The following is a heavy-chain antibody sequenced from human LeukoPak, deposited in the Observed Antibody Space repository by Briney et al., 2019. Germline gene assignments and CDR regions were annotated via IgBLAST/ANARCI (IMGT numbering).Heavy chain of an antibody. V-gene: IGHV4-59*11. D-gene: IGHD4-17*01. J-gene: IGHJ3*02. CDR3: ARDLVTVTKGFDI. CDR1: ADSFSSHY. Sequence: SETLSLTCAVSADSFSSHYWTWIRQPPGKGLEWIGYISYIGSTNYNPSLKSRVTISIDTSKNQFSLKLTSVTAADTAVYYCARDLVTVTKGFDIWGQETMVSVSS. CDR2: ISYIGST.